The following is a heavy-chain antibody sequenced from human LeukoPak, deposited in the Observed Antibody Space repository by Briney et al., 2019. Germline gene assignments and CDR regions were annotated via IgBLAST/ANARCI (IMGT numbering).Heavy chain of an antibody. D-gene: IGHD1-26*01. CDR3: ARRELRFRHFVS. J-gene: IGHJ4*02. Sequence: SETLSLTCTVSGRSISTNDYYWAWVRQPPGKGLEWIGTIFYSGGTYYNPSLKSRVTMSVDTSKNQFSLRLTSVTAADTAVYYCARRELRFRHFVSWGQGTLVTVSS. V-gene: IGHV4-39*01. CDR2: IFYSGGT. CDR1: GRSISTNDYY.